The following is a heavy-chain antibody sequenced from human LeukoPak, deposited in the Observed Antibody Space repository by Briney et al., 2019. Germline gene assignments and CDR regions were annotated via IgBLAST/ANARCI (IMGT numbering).Heavy chain of an antibody. CDR3: ARGGEDIVVVPEDAFDI. V-gene: IGHV4-4*07. Sequence: SETLSLTCTVSGGSISSYYWSWIRQPAGKGLEWIGRIYTSGSTNYNPSLKSRVTMSVDTSKNQFSLKLSSVTAADTAVYYCARGGEDIVVVPEDAFDIWGQGTMVTVSS. J-gene: IGHJ3*02. CDR1: GGSISSYY. CDR2: IYTSGST. D-gene: IGHD2-2*01.